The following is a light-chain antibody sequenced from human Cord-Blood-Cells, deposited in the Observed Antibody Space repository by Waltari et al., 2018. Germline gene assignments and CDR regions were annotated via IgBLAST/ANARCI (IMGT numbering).Light chain of an antibody. CDR2: EGS. J-gene: IGLJ3*02. V-gene: IGLV2-23*01. Sequence: QSALTQPASVSGSPGQSITISCPGTSSDVGRYNLVSWYQQHPGKAPKLMIYEGSKRPSGVSNRFAGSKSGNTASLTISGLQAEDEADYYCCSYAGRSTWVFGGGTKLTVL. CDR1: SSDVGRYNL. CDR3: CSYAGRSTWV.